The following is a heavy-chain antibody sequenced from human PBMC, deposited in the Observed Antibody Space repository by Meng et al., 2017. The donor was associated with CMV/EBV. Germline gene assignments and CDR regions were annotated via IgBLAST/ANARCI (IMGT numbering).Heavy chain of an antibody. V-gene: IGHV1-18*01. CDR3: ARAWDENIVLMVYASFDP. CDR1: GYTFTTYG. D-gene: IGHD2-8*01. Sequence: ASVKVSCKASGYTFTTYGINWVRQAPGQGLEWMGWISAYNGNTNYAQKFQGRVAMTTDTSTSTAYMELRSLRSDDTAVYYCARAWDENIVLMVYASFDPWGQGTLVTVSS. J-gene: IGHJ5*02. CDR2: ISAYNGNT.